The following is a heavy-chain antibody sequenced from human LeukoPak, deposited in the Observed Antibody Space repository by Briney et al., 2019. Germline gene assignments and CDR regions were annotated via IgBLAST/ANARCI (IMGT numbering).Heavy chain of an antibody. V-gene: IGHV3-30*18. CDR1: GFTFGSYG. D-gene: IGHD6-19*01. J-gene: IGHJ6*02. CDR2: ISYDGSNK. Sequence: PGGSLRLSCAASGFTFGSYGMSWVRQAPGKGLEWVAVISYDGSNKYYADSVKGRFTISRDNSKNTLYLQMNSLRAEDTAVYYCAKDGYSSGFPYYYYYGMDVWGQGTTVTVSS. CDR3: AKDGYSSGFPYYYYYGMDV.